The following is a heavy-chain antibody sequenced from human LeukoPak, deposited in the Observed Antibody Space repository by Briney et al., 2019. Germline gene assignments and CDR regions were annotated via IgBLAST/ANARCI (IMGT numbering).Heavy chain of an antibody. V-gene: IGHV1-18*01. CDR2: ISAYNGNT. CDR1: GYTFTSYG. CDR3: ARDLIEGYCSSTSCHNYFDY. D-gene: IGHD2-2*02. Sequence: ASMKVSCKASGYTFTSYGISWVRQAPGQGLEWMGWISAYNGNTNYAQKLQGRVTMTTDTSTSTAYMELRSLRSDDTAVYYCARDLIEGYCSSTSCHNYFDYWGQGTLVTVSS. J-gene: IGHJ4*02.